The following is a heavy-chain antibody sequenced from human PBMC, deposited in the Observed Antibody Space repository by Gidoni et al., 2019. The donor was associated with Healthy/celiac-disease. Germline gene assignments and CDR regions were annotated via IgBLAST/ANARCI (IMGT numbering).Heavy chain of an antibody. V-gene: IGHV4-34*01. J-gene: IGHJ3*02. CDR3: ARGLLWYGTFDI. CDR1: GGSFSGYY. D-gene: IGHD2-15*01. CDR2: INHSGST. Sequence: QVQLQQWGAGLWKPPETLSLTCAVYGGSFSGYYWSWIRQSPGKGLEWIGEINHSGSTNYNPSLKSRVTISVDTSKNQFSLKRSSVTDADTAVYYWARGLLWYGTFDIWGQGTMVTVSS.